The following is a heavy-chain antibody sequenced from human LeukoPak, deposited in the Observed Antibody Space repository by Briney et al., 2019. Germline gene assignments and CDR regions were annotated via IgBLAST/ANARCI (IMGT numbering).Heavy chain of an antibody. V-gene: IGHV1-8*01. CDR3: ARGSSPDWPYWYFDL. CDR1: GYTFTSYD. D-gene: IGHD3/OR15-3a*01. J-gene: IGHJ2*01. CDR2: MNPNSGNT. Sequence: ASVRVSCKASGYTFTSYDINWLRQATGQGLEWMGWMNPNSGNTGYAQKFQGRVTMTRNTSISTAYMELSSLRSEDTAVYYCARGSSPDWPYWYFDLRGRGTLVTVSS.